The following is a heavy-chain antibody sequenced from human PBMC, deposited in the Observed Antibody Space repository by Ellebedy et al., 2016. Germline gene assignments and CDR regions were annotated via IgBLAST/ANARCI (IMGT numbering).Heavy chain of an antibody. D-gene: IGHD4-11*01. V-gene: IGHV5-51*01. CDR1: GYSFTDFW. CDR2: IYPRDSHT. J-gene: IGHJ4*02. CDR3: ATTITTTAFDY. Sequence: GESLKISCKASGYSFTDFWVGWVRQMPGKGLEWMGIIYPRDSHTVYSPSFQGQVTISADTSINTAFLQCSTLKASDTAIYYCATTITTTAFDYWGQGTLVTVSS.